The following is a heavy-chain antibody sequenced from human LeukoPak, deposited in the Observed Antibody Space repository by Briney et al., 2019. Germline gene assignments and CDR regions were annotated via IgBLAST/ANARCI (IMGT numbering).Heavy chain of an antibody. Sequence: ASVKVSCKASGGTFSSYAISWVRQAPGQGLEWMGGIIPIFGAANYAQKFQGRVTITTDESTSTAYMELSSLRSEDTAVYYCARASYSGSYSADYWGQGSLVTVSS. CDR2: IIPIFGAA. V-gene: IGHV1-69*05. J-gene: IGHJ4*02. CDR1: GGTFSSYA. D-gene: IGHD1-26*01. CDR3: ARASYSGSYSADY.